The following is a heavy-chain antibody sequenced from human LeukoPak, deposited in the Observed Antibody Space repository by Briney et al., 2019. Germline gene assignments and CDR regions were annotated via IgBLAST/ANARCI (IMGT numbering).Heavy chain of an antibody. CDR1: GFTFGSYS. Sequence: GGSLRLSCAASGFTFGSYSMNWVRQAPGKGLEWVSFISSFSGTREYADSVKGRFTISRDNAKNSLYLQMNSLRAEDTAVYYCARDQGGSYSYWGQGTLVTVSS. D-gene: IGHD1-26*01. V-gene: IGHV3-48*01. CDR3: ARDQGGSYSY. J-gene: IGHJ4*02. CDR2: ISSFSGTR.